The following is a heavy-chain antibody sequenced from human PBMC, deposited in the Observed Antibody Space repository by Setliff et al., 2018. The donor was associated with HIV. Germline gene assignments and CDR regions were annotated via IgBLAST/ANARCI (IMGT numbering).Heavy chain of an antibody. Sequence: LSLTCAVSGGSISSGSFYWSWIRQPAGKGLEWLGHIYTSGSTNYNPSLKSRVTISVDTSKNQFSLKLNSVTAADTAVYYCARDPGDTYYYYSYMDVWGKGTTVTVSS. V-gene: IGHV4-61*09. CDR2: IYTSGST. D-gene: IGHD3-10*01. CDR1: GGSISSGSFY. CDR3: ARDPGDTYYYYSYMDV. J-gene: IGHJ6*03.